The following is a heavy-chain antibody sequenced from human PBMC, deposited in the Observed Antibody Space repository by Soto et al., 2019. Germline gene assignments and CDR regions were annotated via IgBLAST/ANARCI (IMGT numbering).Heavy chain of an antibody. CDR1: GYTFTTYG. Sequence: ARVTVSCKASGYTFTTYGINWVRQAPGQGLEWMGWINPKSGGTMYPQKFQGRVTMTWDTSISTAYMALTRLRSDDTAVYYCARDLAKGGGSAGFDYWGQGTLVTVSS. CDR3: ARDLAKGGGSAGFDY. D-gene: IGHD1-26*01. V-gene: IGHV1-2*02. CDR2: INPKSGGT. J-gene: IGHJ4*02.